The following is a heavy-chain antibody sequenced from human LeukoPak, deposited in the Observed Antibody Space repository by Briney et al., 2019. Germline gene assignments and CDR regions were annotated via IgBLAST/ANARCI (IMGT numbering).Heavy chain of an antibody. V-gene: IGHV3-48*01. CDR1: RFTFSSYN. CDR3: GRGDLLSNFDY. Sequence: GGSLRLSWAASRFTFSSYNMNWVRQAPGKGLEWLSYISSTSSTIYYADSVKGRLTISRDNAKNSLYLHMNSLRGEDTAVYYCGRGDLLSNFDYWGQGTLVTVSS. D-gene: IGHD3-9*01. J-gene: IGHJ4*02. CDR2: ISSTSSTI.